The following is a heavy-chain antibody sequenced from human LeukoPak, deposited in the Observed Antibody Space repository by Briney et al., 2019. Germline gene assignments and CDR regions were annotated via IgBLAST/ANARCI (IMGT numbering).Heavy chain of an antibody. Sequence: NPSETLSLTCTVSGGSISNSYWSWIRQPPGKGLEWIGYIHYSGDTNYNPSLTSRVTISLEKSKNQFSLKLSSVTAADTAVYYCARRRGDFWSDYYAFDYWGQGTLVTISS. CDR2: IHYSGDT. D-gene: IGHD3-3*01. CDR3: ARRRGDFWSDYYAFDY. J-gene: IGHJ4*02. V-gene: IGHV4-59*08. CDR1: GGSISNSY.